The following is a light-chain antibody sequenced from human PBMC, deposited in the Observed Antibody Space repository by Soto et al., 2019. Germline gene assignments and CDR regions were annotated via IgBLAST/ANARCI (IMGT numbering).Light chain of an antibody. V-gene: IGKV1-5*03. J-gene: IGKJ5*01. CDR2: KAS. CDR1: QSISSW. Sequence: DMQMTQYPSTLSASVGDRVTITCRSSQSISSWLAWYQQKAGKASKLLIYKASTLESGVPSRFSGSGSGTEFTLTISSLQSEDFAVYYCQQYNNWPPITFGQGTRLEIK. CDR3: QQYNNWPPIT.